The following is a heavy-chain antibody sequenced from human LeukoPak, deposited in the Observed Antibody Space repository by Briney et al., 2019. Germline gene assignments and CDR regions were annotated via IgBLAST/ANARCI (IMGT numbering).Heavy chain of an antibody. Sequence: GASVKVSCKASGYTFTSYGISWVRQAPGQGLEWMGWISAYNGNTNYAQKLQGRVTMTTDTSTSTAYMELRSLRSDDTAVYYCAREKGYCSGGSCYGPPQTKSVWGQGTLVTVSS. J-gene: IGHJ4*02. V-gene: IGHV1-18*01. D-gene: IGHD2-15*01. CDR1: GYTFTSYG. CDR3: AREKGYCSGGSCYGPPQTKSV. CDR2: ISAYNGNT.